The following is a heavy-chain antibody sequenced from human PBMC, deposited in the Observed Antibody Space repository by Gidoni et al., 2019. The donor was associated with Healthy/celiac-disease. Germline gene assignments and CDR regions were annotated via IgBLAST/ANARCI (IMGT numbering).Heavy chain of an antibody. D-gene: IGHD6-13*01. J-gene: IGHJ4*02. V-gene: IGHV3-23*01. CDR3: ARVWEDSSSWNDD. CDR2: SRGIGGRT. Sequence: EVQLLESGGGLVQPGRSLRLSCAASGFTFRSYAMSWVRQATGKGLEWVSGSRGIGGRTDYAESVKGRFTISRDNSKNTRYLQMNSLRAEDTAVYYCARVWEDSSSWNDDWGQGTLVTVSS. CDR1: GFTFRSYA.